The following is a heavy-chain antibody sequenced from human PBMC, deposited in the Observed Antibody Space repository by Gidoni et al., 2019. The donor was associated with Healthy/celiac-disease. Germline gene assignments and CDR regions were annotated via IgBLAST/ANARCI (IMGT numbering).Heavy chain of an antibody. CDR1: GGTFSSYA. D-gene: IGHD2-15*01. Sequence: QVQLVQSGAEVKKPGSSVKVSCKASGGTFSSYAISWVRQAPGQGLEWMGRIIPILGIANYAQKFQGRFTITADKSTSTAYMELSSLRSEDTAVYYCARDPDIVVVVAAPPDYWGQGTLVTVSS. V-gene: IGHV1-69*09. J-gene: IGHJ4*02. CDR3: ARDPDIVVVVAAPPDY. CDR2: IIPILGIA.